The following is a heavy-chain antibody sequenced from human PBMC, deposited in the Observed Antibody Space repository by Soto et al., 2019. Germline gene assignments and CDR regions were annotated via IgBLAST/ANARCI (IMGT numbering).Heavy chain of an antibody. CDR2: ISSSSSYI. CDR3: ARDVYSSSRYFDY. D-gene: IGHD6-6*01. CDR1: GFTFSSYS. J-gene: IGHJ4*02. Sequence: EVQLVESGGGLAKPGGSLRLSCAASGFTFSSYSMNWVRQAPGKGLEWVSSISSSSSYIYYADSVKGRFTISRDNAKNSLYLQMNSLRAEDTAVYYCARDVYSSSRYFDYWGQGTLVTVSS. V-gene: IGHV3-21*01.